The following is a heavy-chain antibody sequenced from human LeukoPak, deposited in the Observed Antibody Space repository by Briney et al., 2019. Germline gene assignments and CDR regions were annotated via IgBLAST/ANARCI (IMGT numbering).Heavy chain of an antibody. J-gene: IGHJ4*02. CDR3: AKDLSPGTYDY. V-gene: IGHV3-23*01. CDR1: GFTFTNYA. D-gene: IGHD1-1*01. Sequence: GGSLRLSCAASGFTFTNYAMSWVRQAPGKGLEWVSAISGSGGSTYYADSVKGRFTISRDNSKNTLYLQMNSLRAEDTAVYYCAKDLSPGTYDYWGQGTLVTVSS. CDR2: ISGSGGST.